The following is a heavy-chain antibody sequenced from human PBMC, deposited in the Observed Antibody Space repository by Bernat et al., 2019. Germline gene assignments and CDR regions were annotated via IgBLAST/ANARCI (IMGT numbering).Heavy chain of an antibody. V-gene: IGHV3-72*01. CDR2: SRNKAKTFIT. CDR3: ARASSYSGTCETRNYFDS. Sequence: EVQLVESGGGLVQPGGSLRLSCAASGFTFSDHYMDWVRQAPGQGLEWVGRSRNKAKTFITEYAASVTGRFTISRDESKNSLYLQMNSLKTEDTAVYYCARASSYSGTCETRNYFDSWGQGTLVTVSS. J-gene: IGHJ4*02. CDR1: GFTFSDHY. D-gene: IGHD1-26*01.